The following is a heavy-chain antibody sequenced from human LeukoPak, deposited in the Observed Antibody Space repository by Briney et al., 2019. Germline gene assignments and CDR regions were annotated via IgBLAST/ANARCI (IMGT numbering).Heavy chain of an antibody. V-gene: IGHV3-33*01. CDR3: ARDRLGVTHFDY. Sequence: GRSLRLSCAASGFTFSSYGMHWVRQAPGKGLEGVAVIWYDGSNKYYAESVKGRFTISRDNSKNTMYLQMESLRAEDTAVYYCARDRLGVTHFDYWGQGTLVTVSS. J-gene: IGHJ4*02. CDR1: GFTFSSYG. CDR2: IWYDGSNK. D-gene: IGHD2-21*02.